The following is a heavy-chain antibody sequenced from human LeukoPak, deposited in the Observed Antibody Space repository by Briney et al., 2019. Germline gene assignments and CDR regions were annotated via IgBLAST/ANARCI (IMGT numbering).Heavy chain of an antibody. CDR1: GFIFSSYW. D-gene: IGHD4-23*01. CDR3: ARSVVSTYWYFDL. Sequence: GGSLRLSCAASGFIFSSYWMHWVRQVPGKGLVWVSRVYTDGTTTDFADSVKGRFTVSRDNAKNTLYLQMDSLRAEDTAMYYCARSVVSTYWYFDLWGRGTLVSVSS. J-gene: IGHJ2*01. V-gene: IGHV3-74*01. CDR2: VYTDGTTT.